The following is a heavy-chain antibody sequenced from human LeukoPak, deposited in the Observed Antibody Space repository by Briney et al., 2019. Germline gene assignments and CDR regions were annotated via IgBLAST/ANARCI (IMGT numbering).Heavy chain of an antibody. CDR3: ARVTIFWSGRAEHFDY. J-gene: IGHJ4*02. V-gene: IGHV3-74*01. CDR1: GFTLSYYW. D-gene: IGHD3-3*01. CDR2: INSDGSRV. Sequence: GGSPRLSCAASGFTLSYYWMHWVRQAPGKGLVWVSRINSDGSRVSYADSVKGRFTISRDNAKNTLYLQMNSLRSDDTAVYYCARVTIFWSGRAEHFDYWGQGTLVTVSS.